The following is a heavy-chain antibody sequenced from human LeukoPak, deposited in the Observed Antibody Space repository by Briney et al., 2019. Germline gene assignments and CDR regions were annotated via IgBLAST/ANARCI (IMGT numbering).Heavy chain of an antibody. D-gene: IGHD3-3*01. CDR1: GFTFSSYA. J-gene: IGHJ3*02. Sequence: PGGSLRLSCAASGFTFSSYAMSWVRQAPGKGLEWVSAISGSGGSTYYADSVKGRFTISRDNSKNTLYLQMNSLRAEDTAVYYCAKKGRVGVVIIGGAFDIWGQGTMVTVSS. V-gene: IGHV3-23*01. CDR3: AKKGRVGVVIIGGAFDI. CDR2: ISGSGGST.